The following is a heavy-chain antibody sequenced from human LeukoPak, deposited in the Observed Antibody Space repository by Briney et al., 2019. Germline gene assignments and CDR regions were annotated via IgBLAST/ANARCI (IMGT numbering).Heavy chain of an antibody. Sequence: GGSLRLSCAASGFTFSSYGMHWVRQAPGKGLEWVAVIWYDGSNKYYADSVKGRFTISRDNSKNTLYLQMNSPRAEDTAVYYCARSYGDYGIRYWGQGTLVTVSS. J-gene: IGHJ4*02. CDR2: IWYDGSNK. V-gene: IGHV3-33*01. D-gene: IGHD4-17*01. CDR3: ARSYGDYGIRY. CDR1: GFTFSSYG.